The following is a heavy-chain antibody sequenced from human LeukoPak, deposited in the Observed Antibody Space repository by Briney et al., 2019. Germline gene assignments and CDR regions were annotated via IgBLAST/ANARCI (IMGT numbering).Heavy chain of an antibody. D-gene: IGHD1-26*01. V-gene: IGHV4-30-2*01. CDR2: ISHAGIT. CDR1: GGSITSGGYS. J-gene: IGHJ4*02. CDR3: ARGEWELHY. Sequence: PSKTLSLTCAVSGGSITSGGYSWSWIRQPPGKGLEWIGYISHAGITSYNPSLETRVTISLDRSKNQFSLKLSSVTAADTAVYYCARGEWELHYWGQGTLVTVSS.